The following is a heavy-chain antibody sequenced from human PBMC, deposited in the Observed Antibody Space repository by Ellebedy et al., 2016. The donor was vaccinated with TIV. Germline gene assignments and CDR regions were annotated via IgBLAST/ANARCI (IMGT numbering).Heavy chain of an antibody. Sequence: GESLKISCTASGFTFSSYEVNWVRQAPGKGLEWVSYINSGGSTMYSADSVKGRFTISRDNAKNSLYLQMNSLRAEDTAVYYCARGFVHSGLRYFDYWGQGTLVTVSS. D-gene: IGHD6-19*01. CDR3: ARGFVHSGLRYFDY. J-gene: IGHJ4*02. V-gene: IGHV3-48*03. CDR2: INSGGSTM. CDR1: GFTFSSYE.